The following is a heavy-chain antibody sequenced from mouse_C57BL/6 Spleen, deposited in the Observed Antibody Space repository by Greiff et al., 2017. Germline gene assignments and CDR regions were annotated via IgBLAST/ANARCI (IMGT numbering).Heavy chain of an antibody. CDR1: GYSITSGYY. CDR2: ISYDGSN. V-gene: IGHV3-6*01. D-gene: IGHD1-1*01. CDR3: ARDGTVVALYAMDY. J-gene: IGHJ4*01. Sequence: EVQLQQSGPGLVKPSQSLSLSCSVTGYSITSGYYWNWIRQFPGNKLEWMGYISYDGSNNYNPSLKNRSSITRDTSKNQFFLKLNSVTTEDTATYYCARDGTVVALYAMDYWGQGTSVTVSS.